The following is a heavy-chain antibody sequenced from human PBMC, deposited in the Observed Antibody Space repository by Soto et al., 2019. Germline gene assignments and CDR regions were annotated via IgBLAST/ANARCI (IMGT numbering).Heavy chain of an antibody. V-gene: IGHV1-69*01. Sequence: QVQLVQSGAEVKKPGSSVKVSCKASGGTFSSYSINWVRQAPGPGLEWMGEIIPIFGTANYAQTFQGRVTITADESTSTAYMELSSLRSEDTAVYYCARDGGRHAGGIDYWGQGTLVTVSS. D-gene: IGHD1-26*01. CDR3: ARDGGRHAGGIDY. J-gene: IGHJ4*02. CDR2: IIPIFGTA. CDR1: GGTFSSYS.